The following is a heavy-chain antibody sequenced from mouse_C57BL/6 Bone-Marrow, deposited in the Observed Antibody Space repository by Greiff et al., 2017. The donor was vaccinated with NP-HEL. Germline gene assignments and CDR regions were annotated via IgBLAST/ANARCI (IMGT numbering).Heavy chain of an antibody. J-gene: IGHJ1*03. CDR3: ARGVYYGLGFDV. CDR1: GFTFSSYA. CDR2: ISDGGSYT. D-gene: IGHD1-1*01. V-gene: IGHV5-4*03. Sequence: DVKLQESGGGLVKPGGSLKLSCAASGFTFSSYAMSWVRQTPEKRLEWVATISDGGSYTYYPDNVKGRFTISRDNAKNNLYLQMSHLKSEDTAMYYCARGVYYGLGFDVWGTGTTVTVSS.